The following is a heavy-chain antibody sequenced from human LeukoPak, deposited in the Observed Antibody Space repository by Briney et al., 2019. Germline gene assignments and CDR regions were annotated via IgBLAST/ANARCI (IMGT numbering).Heavy chain of an antibody. Sequence: SETLSLTCAVYGGYFSGYYWSWIRQPPGKGLEWIGEINHSGSTNYNPSLKSRVTISVDTSKNQFSLKLSSVTAADTAVYYCARSSGWPDYRGQGTLVTVSS. V-gene: IGHV4-34*01. CDR3: ARSSGWPDY. CDR1: GGYFSGYY. D-gene: IGHD6-19*01. J-gene: IGHJ4*02. CDR2: INHSGST.